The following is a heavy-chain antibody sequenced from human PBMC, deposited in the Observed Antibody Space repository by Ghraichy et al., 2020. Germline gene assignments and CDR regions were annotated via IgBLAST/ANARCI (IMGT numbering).Heavy chain of an antibody. Sequence: ATLSLTCAVHGGSFSGSDWSWIRQSPGRGLEWIGEVNENGGTNFNPSLEGRATISVDTSSIQFSLNLESVTAADTAIYYCARGPTARAAAGTFDSWGQGILVTVSS. V-gene: IGHV4-34*01. J-gene: IGHJ4*02. CDR1: GGSFSGSD. D-gene: IGHD6-13*01. CDR2: VNENGGT. CDR3: ARGPTARAAAGTFDS.